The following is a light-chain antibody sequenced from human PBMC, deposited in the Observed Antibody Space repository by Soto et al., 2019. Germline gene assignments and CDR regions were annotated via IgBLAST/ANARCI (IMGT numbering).Light chain of an antibody. CDR1: QSIGNRN. V-gene: IGKV3-20*01. Sequence: DIVLRQSPGTLSWSPGERATLSCRASQSIGNRNLAWYQLKRGQAPRLLIYGASSRATGITDRFSGSGSGSYFTLTISRLEPEDFAVYYCQQYDTSPYTFGQGTKLEIK. J-gene: IGKJ2*01. CDR2: GAS. CDR3: QQYDTSPYT.